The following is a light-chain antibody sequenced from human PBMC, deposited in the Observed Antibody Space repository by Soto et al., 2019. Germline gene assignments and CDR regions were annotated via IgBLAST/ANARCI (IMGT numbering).Light chain of an antibody. J-gene: IGLJ1*01. CDR2: GVT. V-gene: IGLV2-14*01. CDR1: GSDIGAYNY. Sequence: QSALTQPASVSGSPGQSITTSCAGSGSDIGAYNYVSWYQQHPGKAPKLLIHGVTRRPSGVSSRFSASKSAYTASLTLSGLQAEDEANYYCSSFTTSYFYVFGPGTKVTVL. CDR3: SSFTTSYFYV.